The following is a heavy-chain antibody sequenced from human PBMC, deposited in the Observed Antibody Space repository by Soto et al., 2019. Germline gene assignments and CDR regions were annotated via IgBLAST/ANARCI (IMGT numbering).Heavy chain of an antibody. Sequence: SETLSLTCVVSGGSTRSTSYYWAWIRQPPGKGLEWIGSISFGGTSSFSSSGSTFYNPSLNSRASISVDTPDNHFSLVLKSVTAADTAVYFCARLMGYWGQGALVTVS. CDR3: ARLMGY. J-gene: IGHJ4*02. CDR1: GGSTRSTSYY. V-gene: IGHV4-39*02. CDR2: ISFGGTSSFSSSGST.